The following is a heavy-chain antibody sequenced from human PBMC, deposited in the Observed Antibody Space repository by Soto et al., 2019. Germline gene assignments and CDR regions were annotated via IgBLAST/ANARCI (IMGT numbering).Heavy chain of an antibody. J-gene: IGHJ6*03. CDR1: GFTLSVYA. CDR3: ARRARPDFYYMDV. CDR2: ISSNGVGT. V-gene: IGHV3-64*01. D-gene: IGHD6-6*01. Sequence: EVQLAESGGGLAQPGGSLRLSCAASGFTLSVYAMDWVRQAPGKGLEYVSGISSNGVGTYYANSVQGRFTISRDNSKNTVYLQLRSLRPEDMAVYYCARRARPDFYYMDVWGKGTTVTVSS.